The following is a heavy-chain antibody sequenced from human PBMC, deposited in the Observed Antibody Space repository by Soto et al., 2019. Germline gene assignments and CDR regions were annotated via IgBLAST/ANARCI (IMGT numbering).Heavy chain of an antibody. D-gene: IGHD2-15*01. CDR3: ARDSAFLFGSTGYFDY. CDR1: GYTFANYG. V-gene: IGHV1-18*04. Sequence: QVELKQSGAAVKKPGASVKVSCRASGYTFANYGITWVRQAPGQGLQWMGWISGHDGKTKSNKNLPGRITMTTDTSTNTAYLELTNLKSEATAIYCCARDSAFLFGSTGYFDYWGQGTLGSVSS. J-gene: IGHJ4*02. CDR2: ISGHDGKT.